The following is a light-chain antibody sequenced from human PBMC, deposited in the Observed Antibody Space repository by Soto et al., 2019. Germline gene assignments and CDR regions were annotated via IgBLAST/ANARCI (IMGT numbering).Light chain of an antibody. V-gene: IGKV1-5*03. J-gene: IGKJ2*03. Sequence: IQMTQSPSTLSASVGDRVSITCRASQTIFSWLAWYQQKPGKAPKLVIYKASSLESGVPSRYSGSGSGTEFTLTISGLQPDDFATYYCQQYNSYPYSFGLGTKLEIK. CDR2: KAS. CDR1: QTIFSW. CDR3: QQYNSYPYS.